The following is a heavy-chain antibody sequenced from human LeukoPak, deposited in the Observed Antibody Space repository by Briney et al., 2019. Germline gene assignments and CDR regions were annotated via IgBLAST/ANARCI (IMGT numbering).Heavy chain of an antibody. Sequence: SETLSLTCTVSGGSISSGSYYWSWIRQPAGKGLEWIARIYTSGSTNYNPSLKSRVTISVDTSKNQFSLKLSSVTAADTAVYYCARGGRGDGYNWGEFDYWGQGTLVTVSS. CDR2: IYTSGST. D-gene: IGHD5-24*01. V-gene: IGHV4-61*02. J-gene: IGHJ4*02. CDR1: GGSISSGSYY. CDR3: ARGGRGDGYNWGEFDY.